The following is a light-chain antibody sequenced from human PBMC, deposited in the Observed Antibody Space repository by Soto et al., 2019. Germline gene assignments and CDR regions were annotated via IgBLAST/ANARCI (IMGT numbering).Light chain of an antibody. CDR1: SSDVGAYNY. V-gene: IGLV2-14*01. Sequence: QSALTQPASVSGSPGQSITISCTGTSSDVGAYNYVSWYQQHPAKVPKLMIYDVSNRPSGVSDRFSGSKSGNAASLTISGLQAEDEADYYCYSYTSSSTYVFGTGTKVTVL. J-gene: IGLJ1*01. CDR2: DVS. CDR3: YSYTSSSTYV.